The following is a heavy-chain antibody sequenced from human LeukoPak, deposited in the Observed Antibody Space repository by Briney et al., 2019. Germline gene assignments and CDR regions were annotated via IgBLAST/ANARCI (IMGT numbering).Heavy chain of an antibody. CDR2: IKQDGSDK. V-gene: IGHV3-7*01. Sequence: GGSLRLSCAASGFTFTKYWMTWVRQAPGKGLEWVGNIKQDGSDKNYMDSVKGRFTISRDNTKNSVYLQMSSLRAEDTAVYYCAREVWGPEYWGQGTRVTVSS. J-gene: IGHJ4*02. CDR1: GFTFTKYW. D-gene: IGHD1-14*01. CDR3: AREVWGPEY.